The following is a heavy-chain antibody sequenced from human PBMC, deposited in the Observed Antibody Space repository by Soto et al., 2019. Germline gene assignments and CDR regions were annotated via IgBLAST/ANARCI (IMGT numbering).Heavy chain of an antibody. CDR2: IYYSGST. Sequence: QLQLQESGPGLVKPSETLSLTCTVSGGSISSSSYYWGWIRQPPGKGLEWIGSIYYSGSTYYNPSLKSRVTISVDRSKNQFSLKLSSVTAADTAVYYCARFFFSLGGYYYYYYMDVWGKGTTVTVSS. J-gene: IGHJ6*03. CDR3: ARFFFSLGGYYYYYYMDV. CDR1: GGSISSSSYY. V-gene: IGHV4-39*01. D-gene: IGHD3-10*01.